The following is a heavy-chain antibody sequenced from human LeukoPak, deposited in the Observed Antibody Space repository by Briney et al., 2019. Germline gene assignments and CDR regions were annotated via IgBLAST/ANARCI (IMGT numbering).Heavy chain of an antibody. CDR3: ARLNWFDP. CDR2: IYYSGNT. CDR1: GGFISSSSYY. Sequence: SETLSLTCTVSGGFISSSSYYWGWIRQPPGKGLEWIGSIYYSGNTYYNSSLKSRVTIAVDTSKNQFSLKVSSVTATDTAVYYCARLNWFDPWGQGTLVTVSS. V-gene: IGHV4-39*01. J-gene: IGHJ5*02.